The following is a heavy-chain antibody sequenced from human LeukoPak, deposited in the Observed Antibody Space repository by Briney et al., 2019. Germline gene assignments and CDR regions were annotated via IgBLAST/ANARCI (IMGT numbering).Heavy chain of an antibody. Sequence: SQTLSLTCAISGDSVSSNSAAWNWIRQSPSRGLEWLGRTYYRSKWYNDYAVSVKSRITINPDTSKNQFSLQLNSVTPEDTAVYYCATHHPVDTAIKFDPWGQGTLVTVSS. D-gene: IGHD5-18*01. CDR3: ATHHPVDTAIKFDP. CDR1: GDSVSSNSAA. CDR2: TYYRSKWYN. J-gene: IGHJ5*02. V-gene: IGHV6-1*01.